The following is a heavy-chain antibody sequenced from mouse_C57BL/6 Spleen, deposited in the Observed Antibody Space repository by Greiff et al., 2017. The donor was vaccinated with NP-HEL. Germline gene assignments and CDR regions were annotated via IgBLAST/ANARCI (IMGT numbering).Heavy chain of an antibody. J-gene: IGHJ3*01. Sequence: EVQGVESGGGLVKPGGSLKLSCAASGFTFSSYAMSWVRQTPEKRLEWVATISDGGSYTYYPDNVKGRFTISRDNAKNNLYLQMSHLKSEDTAMYYCAREGTRPWFAYWGQGTLVTVSA. CDR2: ISDGGSYT. CDR1: GFTFSSYA. CDR3: AREGTRPWFAY. V-gene: IGHV5-4*01.